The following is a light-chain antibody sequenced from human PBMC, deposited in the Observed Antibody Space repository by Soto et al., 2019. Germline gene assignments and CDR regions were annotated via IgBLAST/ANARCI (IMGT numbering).Light chain of an antibody. CDR3: SSYAGSIL. Sequence: QSALTQPPSASGSPGQSVTISCTATSSDVGGYDYVSWYRQHPGKAPKLLIYEVNKRPLGVPDRFSGSKSGNTASLTVSGLQAEDEADYYCSSYAGSILFGGGTKLTVL. J-gene: IGLJ2*01. CDR1: SSDVGGYDY. V-gene: IGLV2-8*01. CDR2: EVN.